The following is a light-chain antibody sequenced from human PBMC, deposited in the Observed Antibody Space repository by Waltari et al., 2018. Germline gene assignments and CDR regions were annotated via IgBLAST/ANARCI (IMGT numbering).Light chain of an antibody. J-gene: IGLJ3*02. CDR3: CSYAGNYIWV. CDR2: DVS. Sequence: QSALTHPASFPGSSVQSVTTRSTGAGSGYASFEFCHWYQQHPGNAPRLIICDVSKRPSGVSDRFSGSKSGDTASLTISGLQFEDEADYYCCSYAGNYIWVFGGGTRLTVL. V-gene: IGLV2-23*02. CDR1: GSGYASFEF.